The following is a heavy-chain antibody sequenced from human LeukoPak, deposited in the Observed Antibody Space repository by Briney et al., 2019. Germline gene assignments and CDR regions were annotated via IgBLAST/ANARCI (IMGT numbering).Heavy chain of an antibody. CDR3: ARAGAYHFDN. CDR1: GFTFSSYA. J-gene: IGHJ4*02. CDR2: IIGTSGTT. D-gene: IGHD3-16*01. Sequence: GGSLRLSCADSGFTFSSYAMTWVRQAPGKGLEWVSTIIGTSGTTYYADSVKGRFTISRDNAKNTLYLQMNSLRAEDTAVYYCARAGAYHFDNWGQGTLVTVSS. V-gene: IGHV3-23*01.